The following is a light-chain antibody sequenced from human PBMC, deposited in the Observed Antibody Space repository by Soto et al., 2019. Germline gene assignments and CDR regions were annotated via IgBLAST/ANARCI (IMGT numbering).Light chain of an antibody. V-gene: IGKV3-11*01. CDR1: QNVDIY. Sequence: EVVLTQSPVTLALSPGERATLSCRASQNVDIYVAWYQQKPGQAPRLLIYDASNRATGIPARFSGSGSGTDFSLTISSLEPEDFAVYYCQQRKDWPPLTFGGGNKVDIK. CDR2: DAS. J-gene: IGKJ4*01. CDR3: QQRKDWPPLT.